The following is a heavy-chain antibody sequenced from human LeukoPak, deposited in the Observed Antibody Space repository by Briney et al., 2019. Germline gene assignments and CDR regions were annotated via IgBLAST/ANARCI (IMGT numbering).Heavy chain of an antibody. D-gene: IGHD6-19*01. Sequence: GGSLRLSCAASGFTFSGYWMHWVRQAPGKGLVWVSRINSDGSTTSYADSVMGRFTISRDNAKNTRYLQMNSLRAEDTAVYYCARVIYSGWEGELSDWGQGTLVTVSS. CDR3: ARVIYSGWEGELSD. V-gene: IGHV3-74*01. J-gene: IGHJ4*02. CDR1: GFTFSGYW. CDR2: INSDGSTT.